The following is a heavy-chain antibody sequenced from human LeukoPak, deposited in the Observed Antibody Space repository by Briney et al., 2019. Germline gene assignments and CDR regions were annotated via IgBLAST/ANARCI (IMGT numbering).Heavy chain of an antibody. J-gene: IGHJ4*02. D-gene: IGHD3-22*01. CDR3: TRGRPLYDSSGYRDDY. CDR1: GFTFGDYA. V-gene: IGHV3-49*03. CDR2: IRSKAYGGTT. Sequence: PGGSLRLSCTASGFTFGDYAMRWFRQAPGKGLEWIGFIRSKAYGGTTEYAASVKGRFTISRDDSKSIAYLQMNSLKTEDTAVYYCTRGRPLYDSSGYRDDYWGQGTLVTVSS.